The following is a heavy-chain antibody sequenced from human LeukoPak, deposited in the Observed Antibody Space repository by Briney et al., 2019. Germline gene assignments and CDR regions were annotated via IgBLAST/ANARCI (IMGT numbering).Heavy chain of an antibody. CDR3: ARGRGLRRSFDY. CDR1: GGSFSGYY. V-gene: IGHV4-34*01. J-gene: IGHJ4*02. CDR2: INHSGST. D-gene: IGHD5-12*01. Sequence: SETLSLTCAVYGGSFSGYYWSLIRQPPGKGLEWIGEINHSGSTNYNPPLKSRVTISVDTSKNQFSLKLSSVTAADTAVYYCARGRGLRRSFDYWGQGTLVTVSS.